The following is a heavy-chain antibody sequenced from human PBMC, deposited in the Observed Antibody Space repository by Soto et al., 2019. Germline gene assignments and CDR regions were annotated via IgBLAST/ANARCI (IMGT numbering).Heavy chain of an antibody. CDR2: ISYAGSNK. Sequence: QVQLVESGGGVVQPGRSLRLSCAASGFTFSSYAMHWVRQAPGKGLEWVAVISYAGSNKYYADSVKGRFTISRDNSENTPYLQMSSLRAEDTAVYYCAPSGLWFGDPSLGFDYWGQGTLVTVSS. V-gene: IGHV3-30-3*01. CDR3: APSGLWFGDPSLGFDY. D-gene: IGHD3-10*01. CDR1: GFTFSSYA. J-gene: IGHJ4*02.